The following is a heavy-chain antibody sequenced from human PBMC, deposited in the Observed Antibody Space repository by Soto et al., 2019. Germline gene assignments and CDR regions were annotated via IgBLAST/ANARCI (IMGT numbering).Heavy chain of an antibody. Sequence: PGGSLRLSCAASGFTFSSYSMNWVRQAPGKGLEWVSSISSSSSYIYYADSVKGRFTISRDNAKNSLYLQMNSLRAEDTAVYYCARDLIVVVPADDGDAFDIWGQGTMVTVSS. CDR1: GFTFSSYS. CDR2: ISSSSSYI. J-gene: IGHJ3*02. D-gene: IGHD2-2*01. V-gene: IGHV3-21*01. CDR3: ARDLIVVVPADDGDAFDI.